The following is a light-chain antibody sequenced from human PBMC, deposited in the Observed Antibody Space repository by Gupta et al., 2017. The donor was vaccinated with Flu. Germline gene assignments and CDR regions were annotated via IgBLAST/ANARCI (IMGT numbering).Light chain of an antibody. Sequence: SALTQPASVSGSPGQSITISCTGTTDDVGGYDYVSWYQQYTGKAPKLLIYGVSNRPSGVASRFSGSKSGSTASLTISGLQAEEEADYYCSSETSDSRGNVFGTGTKVTVL. J-gene: IGLJ1*01. CDR2: GVS. CDR1: TDDVGGYDY. V-gene: IGLV2-14*01. CDR3: SSETSDSRGNV.